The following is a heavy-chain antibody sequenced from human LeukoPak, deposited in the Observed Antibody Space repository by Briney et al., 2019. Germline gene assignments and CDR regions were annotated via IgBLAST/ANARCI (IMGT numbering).Heavy chain of an antibody. J-gene: IGHJ4*02. CDR3: ARDQGSLTRSWYTGY. V-gene: IGHV1-2*06. CDR2: INPYSGDT. D-gene: IGHD6-13*01. CDR1: GYTFTGYH. Sequence: SSVKVSCKASGYTFTGYHIHWVRQAPGQGLEWMGRINPYSGDTNFAQKFQGRVTMTRDTSITTAYMDLSSLTPDDTAVYFCARDQGSLTRSWYTGYWGQGTQVTVSS.